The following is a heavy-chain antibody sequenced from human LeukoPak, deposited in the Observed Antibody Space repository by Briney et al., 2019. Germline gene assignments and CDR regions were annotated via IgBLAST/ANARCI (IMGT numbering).Heavy chain of an antibody. CDR2: INWNGGST. Sequence: GGSLRLSCAISGFTFDAFAMHWVRQAPGKGLEWVSGINWNGGSTGYADSVKGRFTISRDNAKNSLSLQMNSLRVEDTALYYCARGGISIFGVVIYMDVWGKGTTVTVSS. J-gene: IGHJ6*03. CDR3: ARGGISIFGVVIYMDV. V-gene: IGHV3-20*04. D-gene: IGHD3-3*01. CDR1: GFTFDAFA.